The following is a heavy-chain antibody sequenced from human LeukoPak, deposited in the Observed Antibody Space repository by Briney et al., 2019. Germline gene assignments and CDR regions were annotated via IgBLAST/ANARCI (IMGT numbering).Heavy chain of an antibody. CDR2: INHSGST. D-gene: IGHD5-18*01. V-gene: IGHV4-34*01. Sequence: PETLSLTCAVYGGSFSGYYWSWIRQPPGKGLEWIGEINHSGSTNYNPSLKSRVTISVDTSKNQFSLKLSSVTAADTAVYYCARGGGYSYGPPFGCWGQGTLVTASS. CDR1: GGSFSGYY. J-gene: IGHJ4*02. CDR3: ARGGGYSYGPPFGC.